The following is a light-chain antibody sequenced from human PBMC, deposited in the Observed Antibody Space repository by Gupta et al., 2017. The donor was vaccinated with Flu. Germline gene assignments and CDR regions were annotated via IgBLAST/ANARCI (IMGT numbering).Light chain of an antibody. CDR3: KQKLQTPFL. V-gene: IGKV2-28*01. Sequence: DVVMTQSPLTLPVIPGEPASISCRSSQSRLHNNGYNYLYWYLQRPGHSPQLLIYLGSNRAYGVPDRFSGSGYGTDFTLKISRGEAEDVGIYYCKQKLQTPFLFGRGTNVEIK. CDR1: QSRLHNNGYNY. J-gene: IGKJ4*01. CDR2: LGS.